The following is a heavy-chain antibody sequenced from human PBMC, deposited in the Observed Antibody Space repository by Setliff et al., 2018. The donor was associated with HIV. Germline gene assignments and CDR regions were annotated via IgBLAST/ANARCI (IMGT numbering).Heavy chain of an antibody. J-gene: IGHJ4*02. Sequence: SVKVSCKTSGYTFNNYYVHWVRQAPGQGLEWMGGIIPILGIANYAQKFQGRVTITADESTNIAHMELSSLTFEDTAVYYCAREGDFGYAAGRHLDSWGQGTLVTVSS. CDR3: AREGDFGYAAGRHLDS. V-gene: IGHV1-69*10. CDR1: GYTFNNYY. D-gene: IGHD2-21*01. CDR2: IIPILGIA.